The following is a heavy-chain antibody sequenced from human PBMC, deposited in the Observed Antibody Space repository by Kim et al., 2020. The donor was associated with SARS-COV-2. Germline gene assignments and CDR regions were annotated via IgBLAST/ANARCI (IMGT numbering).Heavy chain of an antibody. V-gene: IGHV4-34*01. Sequence: SETLSLTCAVYGGSFSGYYWSWIRQPPGKGLEWIGEINHSGSTNYNPSLKSRVTISVDTSKNQFSLKLSSVTAADTAVYYCARPGKAGIIDYWGQGTLVTVSS. CDR3: ARPGKAGIIDY. CDR1: GGSFSGYY. J-gene: IGHJ4*02. D-gene: IGHD6-13*01. CDR2: INHSGST.